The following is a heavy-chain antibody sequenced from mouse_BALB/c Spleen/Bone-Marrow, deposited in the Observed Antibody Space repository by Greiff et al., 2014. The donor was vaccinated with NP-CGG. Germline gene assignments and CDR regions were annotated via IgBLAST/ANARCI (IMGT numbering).Heavy chain of an antibody. V-gene: IGHV1S81*02. CDR1: GYTFTSYW. CDR3: ARYATATYWFAY. D-gene: IGHD1-2*01. Sequence: QVQLQQPGAELVKPGASVKLSCKASGYTFTSYWMHWVKQRPGQGLEWIGEINPSNGRTNYNEKFKSKATPTVDKSSSTAYMQLSSVTSEDSAVYYCARYATATYWFAYWGQGTLVTVSA. CDR2: INPSNGRT. J-gene: IGHJ3*01.